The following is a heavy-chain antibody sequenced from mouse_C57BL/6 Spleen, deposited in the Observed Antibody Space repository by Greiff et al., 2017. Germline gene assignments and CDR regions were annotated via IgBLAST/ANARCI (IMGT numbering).Heavy chain of an antibody. V-gene: IGHV1-61*01. CDR1: GYTFTSYW. CDR3: AREGMVTTPWFAY. D-gene: IGHD2-2*01. J-gene: IGHJ3*01. Sequence: QVQLQQPGAELVRPGSSVKLSCKASGYTFTSYWMAWVKQRPGQGLEWIGNIYPSDSETHYNQKFKDKATLTVDKSSSTAYMQLSSLTSEDSAVYYCAREGMVTTPWFAYWGQGTLVTVSA. CDR2: IYPSDSET.